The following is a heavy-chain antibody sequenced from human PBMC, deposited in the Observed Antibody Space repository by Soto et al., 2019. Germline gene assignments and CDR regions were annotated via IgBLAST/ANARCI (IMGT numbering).Heavy chain of an antibody. D-gene: IGHD2-2*02. Sequence: QVQLVQSGAEVQKPGASVKVSCKASGYTFTSYDINWVRQATGQGLEWMGWMNPNSGNTGYAQKCQSRVTMTRNTSISTAYMELSSLRSEDTGVYYCARENTSYGMDVWGQATTVTVSS. J-gene: IGHJ6*02. CDR2: MNPNSGNT. CDR3: ARENTSYGMDV. V-gene: IGHV1-8*01. CDR1: GYTFTSYD.